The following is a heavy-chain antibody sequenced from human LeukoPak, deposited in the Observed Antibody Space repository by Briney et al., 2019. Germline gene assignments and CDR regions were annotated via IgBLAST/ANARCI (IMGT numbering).Heavy chain of an antibody. Sequence: SGGPLRLSCAASGFTFSSYGMHWVRQAPGKGLEWVAFTRPDGSNKHYGDSVQGRFTISRDNSRNTLYLQMNSLRVEDTAMYYCAKDWSTDWSNWFDSWGPGSLVTVSS. CDR3: AKDWSTDWSNWFDS. D-gene: IGHD3-3*01. J-gene: IGHJ5*01. V-gene: IGHV3-30*02. CDR2: TRPDGSNK. CDR1: GFTFSSYG.